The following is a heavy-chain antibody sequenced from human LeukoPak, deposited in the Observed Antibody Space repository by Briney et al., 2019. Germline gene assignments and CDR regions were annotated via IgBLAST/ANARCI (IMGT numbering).Heavy chain of an antibody. J-gene: IGHJ4*02. Sequence: GGSLRLSCSASGFIFSPYAMHWVRQAPGKGLESVSSISEGKTTYYADSGKGRFTISRDNSKNTLYLQVSSLRPEDTAVYYCVNDRWVDHWGQGPLVPVSS. V-gene: IGHV3-64D*06. CDR3: VNDRWVDH. CDR1: GFIFSPYA. D-gene: IGHD6-13*01. CDR2: ISEGKTT.